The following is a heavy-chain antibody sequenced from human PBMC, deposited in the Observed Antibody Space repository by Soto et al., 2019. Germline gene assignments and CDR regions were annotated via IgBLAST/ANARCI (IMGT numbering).Heavy chain of an antibody. Sequence: GASVNVSCKAAGYGFTIYDIHWVRQATGQGLEWMGWMNPNSGNTGYAQKFQGRVTMTRNTSISTAYMELSSLRSEDTAVYYCARGQEEWLRHIAGYYYYYYMDVWGKGTTVTVSS. D-gene: IGHD5-12*01. J-gene: IGHJ6*03. V-gene: IGHV1-8*01. CDR1: GYGFTIYD. CDR3: ARGQEEWLRHIAGYYYYYYMDV. CDR2: MNPNSGNT.